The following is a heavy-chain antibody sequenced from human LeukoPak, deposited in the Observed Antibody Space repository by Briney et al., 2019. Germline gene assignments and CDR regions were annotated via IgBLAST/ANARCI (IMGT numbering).Heavy chain of an antibody. V-gene: IGHV3-30*02. CDR2: IASDGNYR. Sequence: PGGSLRLSCAASGFTFTNYGMHWVRQAPGKGLEWVAYIASDGNYRDYVDSVRGRFTVSRDNSKNTLYLQMDSLRAEDTAVYYCANLPYNWNEYFDDYWGQGTLVTVSP. J-gene: IGHJ4*02. CDR3: ANLPYNWNEYFDDY. D-gene: IGHD1-1*01. CDR1: GFTFTNYG.